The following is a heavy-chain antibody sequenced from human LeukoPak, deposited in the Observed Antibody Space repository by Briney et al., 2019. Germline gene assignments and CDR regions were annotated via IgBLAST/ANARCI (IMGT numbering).Heavy chain of an antibody. J-gene: IGHJ4*02. Sequence: SETLSLTCTVPGGSISIYYWSWIRQPPEKGLEWIGYTYYSETTNYNPSLKSRVTISVDKSKNHFSLKLSSVTAADTAVYYSARTTTETTRFDYWGRGTLVTVSS. V-gene: IGHV4-59*01. D-gene: IGHD4-17*01. CDR3: ARTTTETTRFDY. CDR2: TYYSETT. CDR1: GGSISIYY.